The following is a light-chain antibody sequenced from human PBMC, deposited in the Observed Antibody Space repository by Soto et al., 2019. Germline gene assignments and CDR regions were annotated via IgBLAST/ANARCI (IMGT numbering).Light chain of an antibody. J-gene: IGLJ2*01. V-gene: IGLV1-40*01. Sequence: QSVLTQPPSVSGAPGQRVTISCTGSSSNIGAGYDVHWYQQLPGTAPKHLIYGNSNRPSGVPDRFSGSKSGTSASLAITGLQAGDEADYYCQSYDSSLSGSRVFGGGTKLTVL. CDR3: QSYDSSLSGSRV. CDR1: SSNIGAGYD. CDR2: GNS.